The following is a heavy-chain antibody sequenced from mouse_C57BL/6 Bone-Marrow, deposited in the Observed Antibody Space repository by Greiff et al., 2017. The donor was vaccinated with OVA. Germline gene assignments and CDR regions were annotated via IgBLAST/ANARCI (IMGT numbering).Heavy chain of an antibody. CDR1: GFSFNTYA. V-gene: IGHV10-1*01. Sequence: EVKVEESGGGLVQPKGSLKLSCAASGFSFNTYAMNWVRQAPGKGLEWVARIRSKSNNYATYYADSVKDRFTISRDDSESMLYLQMNNLKTEDTARYYCVRYGYDDYFDYGGQGTTLTVSS. CDR2: IRSKSNNYAT. D-gene: IGHD2-2*01. CDR3: VRYGYDDYFDY. J-gene: IGHJ2*01.